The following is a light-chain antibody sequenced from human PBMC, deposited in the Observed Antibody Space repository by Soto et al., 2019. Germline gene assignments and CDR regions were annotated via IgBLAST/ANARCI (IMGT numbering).Light chain of an antibody. J-gene: IGLJ2*01. V-gene: IGLV1-51*02. CDR3: GTWDTSLSAVV. CDR1: SSNIGDNF. CDR2: ENY. Sequence: QSVLTQPPSVSAAPGQKVTISCSGSSSNIGDNFVSWYQHLPGTAPKLLMYENYKRPSGIPDRFSGSKSGTSATLGITGLQTGDEADYYCGTWDTSLSAVVFGGGTKVTVL.